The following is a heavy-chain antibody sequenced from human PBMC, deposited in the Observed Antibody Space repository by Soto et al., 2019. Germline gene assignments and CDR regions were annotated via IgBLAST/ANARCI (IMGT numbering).Heavy chain of an antibody. V-gene: IGHV3-48*02. D-gene: IGHD2-2*01. Sequence: GGSLRLSCAASGFTFSSYSMNWVRQAPGKGLEWVSYISSSSSTIYYADSVKGRFTIPRDNAKNSLYLQMNSLRDEDTAVYYCARALGYCSSTSCGFDAFDIWGQGTMVTVSS. J-gene: IGHJ3*02. CDR3: ARALGYCSSTSCGFDAFDI. CDR2: ISSSSSTI. CDR1: GFTFSSYS.